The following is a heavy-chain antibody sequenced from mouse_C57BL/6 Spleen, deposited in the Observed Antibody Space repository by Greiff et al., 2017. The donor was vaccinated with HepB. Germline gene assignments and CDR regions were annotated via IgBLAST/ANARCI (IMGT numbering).Heavy chain of an antibody. Sequence: QVQLQQPGAELVRPGSSVKLSCKTSGYTFTSYWMDWVKQRPGQGLEWIGNIYPSDSETHYNQKFKDKATLTVDKSSSTAYMQLSSLTSEDSAVYYCARDDYGSSYWYFDVWGTGTTVTVSS. D-gene: IGHD1-1*01. CDR2: IYPSDSET. CDR1: GYTFTSYW. J-gene: IGHJ1*03. CDR3: ARDDYGSSYWYFDV. V-gene: IGHV1-61*01.